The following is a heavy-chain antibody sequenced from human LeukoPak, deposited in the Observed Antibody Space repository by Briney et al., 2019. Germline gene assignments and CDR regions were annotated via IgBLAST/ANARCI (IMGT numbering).Heavy chain of an antibody. CDR3: ARGSRLGAPDDY. J-gene: IGHJ4*02. CDR2: MNPNSGNT. CDR1: GYTFTSYD. Sequence: ASVKVSCKASGYTFTSYDINLVRQATGQGLEWMGWMNPNSGNTGYAQKFQGRVTMTRNTSISTAYMELSSLRSEDTAVYYCARGSRLGAPDDYWGQGTLVTVSS. D-gene: IGHD1-14*01. V-gene: IGHV1-8*01.